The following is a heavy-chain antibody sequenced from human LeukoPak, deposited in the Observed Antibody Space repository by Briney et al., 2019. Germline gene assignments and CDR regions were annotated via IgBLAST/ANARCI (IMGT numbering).Heavy chain of an antibody. CDR3: ARVRLQPRTLLDDAFDI. Sequence: GGSLRLSCAASGFTVSSNYMSWVRQAPGKGLECVAFIRYDGSNKYYADSVKGRFTISRDNAKNSLYLQMNSLRAEDTAVYYCARVRLQPRTLLDDAFDIWGQGTMVTVSS. D-gene: IGHD1-14*01. J-gene: IGHJ3*02. CDR2: IRYDGSNK. V-gene: IGHV3-30*02. CDR1: GFTVSSNY.